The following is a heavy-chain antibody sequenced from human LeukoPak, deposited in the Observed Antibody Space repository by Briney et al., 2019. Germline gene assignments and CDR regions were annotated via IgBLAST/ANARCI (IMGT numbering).Heavy chain of an antibody. D-gene: IGHD1-26*01. Sequence: GGSLRLSCAASGFSVSDNYMSWVRQAPGKRPEWVSLIYNDGSAAYADSVKGRFTISRDNSKNTLYLQVSSLRAEDTAVYYCAKDQWARGADDAFDIWGQGTMVTVSS. J-gene: IGHJ3*02. CDR2: IYNDGSA. V-gene: IGHV3-66*01. CDR3: AKDQWARGADDAFDI. CDR1: GFSVSDNY.